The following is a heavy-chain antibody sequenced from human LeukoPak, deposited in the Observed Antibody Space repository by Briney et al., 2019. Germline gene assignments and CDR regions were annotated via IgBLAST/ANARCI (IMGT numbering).Heavy chain of an antibody. J-gene: IGHJ3*02. D-gene: IGHD3-22*01. CDR1: GLTFRNYW. Sequence: GGSLRLSCAASGLTFRNYWMSWVRQAPGKGLEWVANIKQDGSGKFYVDSVKGRFTISRDNAKNSLYLQMRSLRVEDTAVYYCARDTNFYYDSSGYYEKGAFDIWGQGTTVTVSS. V-gene: IGHV3-7*01. CDR2: IKQDGSGK. CDR3: ARDTNFYYDSSGYYEKGAFDI.